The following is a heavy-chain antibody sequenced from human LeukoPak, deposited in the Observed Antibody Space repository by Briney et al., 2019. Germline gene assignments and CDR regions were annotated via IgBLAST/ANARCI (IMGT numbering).Heavy chain of an antibody. CDR1: GITFSNYW. V-gene: IGHV3-7*01. CDR3: ARGANTAFDI. CDR2: IKHDGSEQ. D-gene: IGHD1/OR15-1a*01. Sequence: PGGSLRLSCTASGITFSNYWMSWVRQAPGKGLEWVATIKHDGSEQYYAGSVKGRFTISRDNAKNSVYLQMNSLRVDDTAVYFCARGANTAFDIWGQGTVVTVSS. J-gene: IGHJ3*02.